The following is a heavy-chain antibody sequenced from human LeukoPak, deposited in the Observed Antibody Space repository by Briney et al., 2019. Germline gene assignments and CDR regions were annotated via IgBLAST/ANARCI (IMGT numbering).Heavy chain of an antibody. Sequence: GGSLRLSCAASGFTLSSYWMSWVRQAPGKGLEWVGRIKSKSDGGTTDYAAPVKGRFTISRDDSKNTLYLQMNSLKTEDTAVYYCTTDIPTDGTGYWGQGTLVTVSS. CDR2: IKSKSDGGTT. CDR1: GFTLSSYW. D-gene: IGHD6-13*01. V-gene: IGHV3-15*01. CDR3: TTDIPTDGTGY. J-gene: IGHJ4*02.